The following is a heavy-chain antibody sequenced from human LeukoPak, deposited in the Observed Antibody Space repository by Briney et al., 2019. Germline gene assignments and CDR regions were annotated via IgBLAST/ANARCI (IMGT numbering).Heavy chain of an antibody. Sequence: GGSLRLSCAASGFTFSSYGMHWVRQAPGKGLEWVAVIWYDGSNKYYADSVKGRFTISRDNSKNTLYLQMNSLRAEDTAVCYCARGGDPIVGATQPFDYWGQGTLVTVSS. CDR2: IWYDGSNK. D-gene: IGHD1-26*01. CDR3: ARGGDPIVGATQPFDY. CDR1: GFTFSSYG. V-gene: IGHV3-33*01. J-gene: IGHJ4*02.